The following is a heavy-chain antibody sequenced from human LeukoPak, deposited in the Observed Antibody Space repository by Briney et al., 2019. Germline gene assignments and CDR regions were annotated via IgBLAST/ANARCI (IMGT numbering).Heavy chain of an antibody. CDR1: GYTFTAYY. J-gene: IGHJ4*02. V-gene: IGHV1-2*02. D-gene: IGHD6-6*01. CDR2: INPNSGGT. CDR3: ARDAPSAYSSSSIFDY. Sequence: ASVKVSCKASGYTFTAYYIHWVRQAPGQGLEWMGWINPNSGGTNYVQKFQGRVTMIRDTSITTAYMELSGLRSDDTAVYYCARDAPSAYSSSSIFDYWGQGTLVTVSS.